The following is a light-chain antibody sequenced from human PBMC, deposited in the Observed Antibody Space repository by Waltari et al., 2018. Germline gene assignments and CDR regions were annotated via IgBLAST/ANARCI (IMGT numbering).Light chain of an antibody. J-gene: IGKJ1*01. CDR2: LGS. Sequence: DIVMTQSPLSLPVTPGEPASIPCRSSQSLLHSNGYNYLDRDLQKPGPSPQLLIYLGSNRASGVPDRFSGSGSGTDFTLKISRVEAEDVGVYYCMQALQTPRTFGQGTKVEIK. V-gene: IGKV2-28*01. CDR1: QSLLHSNGYNY. CDR3: MQALQTPRT.